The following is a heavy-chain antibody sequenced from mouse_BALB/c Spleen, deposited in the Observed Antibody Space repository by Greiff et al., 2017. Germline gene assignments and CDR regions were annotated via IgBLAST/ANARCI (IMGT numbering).Heavy chain of an antibody. CDR2: ISYDGSN. D-gene: IGHD1-2*01. J-gene: IGHJ3*01. CDR3: ARGGTATWFAY. V-gene: IGHV3-6*02. Sequence: EVKLVESGPGLVKPSQSLSLTCSVTGYSITSGYYWNWIRQFPGNKLEWMGYISYDGSNNYNPSLKNRISITRDTSKNQFFLKLNSVTTEDTATYYCARGGTATWFAYWSQGTLVTVSA. CDR1: GYSITSGYY.